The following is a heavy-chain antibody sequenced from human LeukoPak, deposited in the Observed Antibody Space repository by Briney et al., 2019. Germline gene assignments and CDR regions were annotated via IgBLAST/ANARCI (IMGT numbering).Heavy chain of an antibody. J-gene: IGHJ4*02. V-gene: IGHV4-59*08. CDR3: ARNSSSGGGYFDY. Sequence: PSETLSLTCTVSGGSISDYYWSWIWQPPGKGLEWIGYINYSGNTNYNPSLKSRVTISVDTSKNQFSLKLSAVTAADTAVYYCARNSSSGGGYFDYWGQGTLVTVSS. CDR1: GGSISDYY. D-gene: IGHD6-6*01. CDR2: INYSGNT.